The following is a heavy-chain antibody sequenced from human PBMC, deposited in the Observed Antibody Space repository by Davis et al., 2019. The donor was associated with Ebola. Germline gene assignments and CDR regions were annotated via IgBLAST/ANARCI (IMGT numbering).Heavy chain of an antibody. CDR3: ARRGYYYDSSGYYGGAFDI. D-gene: IGHD3-22*01. CDR2: IYPGDSDT. V-gene: IGHV5-51*01. Sequence: KVSCKGSGYSFTSYWIGWVRQMPGKGLEWMGIIYPGDSDTRYSPSFQGQVTISADKSISTAYLQWSSLKASDTAMYYCARRGYYYDSSGYYGGAFDIWGQGTMVTVSS. J-gene: IGHJ3*02. CDR1: GYSFTSYW.